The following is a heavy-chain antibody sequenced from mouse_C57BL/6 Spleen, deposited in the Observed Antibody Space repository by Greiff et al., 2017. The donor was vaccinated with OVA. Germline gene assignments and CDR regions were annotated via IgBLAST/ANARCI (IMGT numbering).Heavy chain of an antibody. J-gene: IGHJ4*01. CDR3: ARSGSNWDGYYAMDY. CDR1: GYAFSSSW. Sequence: QVQLKESGPELVKPGASVKISCKASGYAFSSSWMNWVKQRPGKGLEWIGRIYPGDGDTNYNGKFKGKATLTADKSSSTAYMQLSSLTSEDSAVYFCARSGSNWDGYYAMDYWGQGTSVTVSS. D-gene: IGHD4-1*01. CDR2: IYPGDGDT. V-gene: IGHV1-82*01.